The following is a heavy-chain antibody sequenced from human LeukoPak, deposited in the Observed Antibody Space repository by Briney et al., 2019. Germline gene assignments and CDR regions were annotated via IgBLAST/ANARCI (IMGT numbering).Heavy chain of an antibody. D-gene: IGHD2-15*01. J-gene: IGHJ4*02. CDR1: GGSFSGYY. CDR3: ARGVPYCSGGSCYPEPFDY. CDR2: INHSGST. V-gene: IGHV4-34*01. Sequence: PSETLSLTCAVYGGSFSGYYWSWIRQPPGKGLEWIGEINHSGSTNYNPSLKSRVTISVDTSKNQFPLKLSSVTAADTAVYYCARGVPYCSGGSCYPEPFDYWGQGTLVTVSS.